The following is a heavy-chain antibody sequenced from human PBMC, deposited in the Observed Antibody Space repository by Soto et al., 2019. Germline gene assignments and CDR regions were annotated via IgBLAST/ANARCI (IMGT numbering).Heavy chain of an antibody. CDR1: GDSISTYY. Sequence: AETLSLTCDVSGDSISTYYWSWIRQPPGKGLEWIGYVYYSGSTLYNPSLESRVTMSIDMSKEQVSLKLTSVIAADTAVYYCARTRMIESWIDYWGHGTLVTVSS. D-gene: IGHD2-21*01. V-gene: IGHV4-59*01. CDR3: ARTRMIESWIDY. CDR2: VYYSGST. J-gene: IGHJ4*01.